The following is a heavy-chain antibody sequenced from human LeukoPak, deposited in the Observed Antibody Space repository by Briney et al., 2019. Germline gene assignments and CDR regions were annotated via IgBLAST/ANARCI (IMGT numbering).Heavy chain of an antibody. Sequence: SETLSLTCAVYGGSFSGYYWSWIRQSPGKGLEWIGEISHSGSTYYNPSLKSRVTISLDTSKNHFSLKLTSVTAADTAVYYCARGVSDQNWGQGTLVTASS. V-gene: IGHV4-34*01. CDR1: GGSFSGYY. J-gene: IGHJ4*02. CDR2: ISHSGST. CDR3: ARGVSDQN.